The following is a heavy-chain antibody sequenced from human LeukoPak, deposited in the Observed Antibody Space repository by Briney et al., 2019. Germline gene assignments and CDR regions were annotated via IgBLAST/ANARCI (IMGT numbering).Heavy chain of an antibody. D-gene: IGHD1-26*01. Sequence: SVKVSCEASGDTFKKYSISWVRQAPGQGLEWMGWIIPMFSTANYAQKFQGRVTITTDESTSTNYMQLSGLGSEDTAVYYCASERSPNAYSGSQYYMDVWGKGTTVTVS. CDR3: ASERSPNAYSGSQYYMDV. CDR1: GDTFKKYS. CDR2: IIPMFSTA. J-gene: IGHJ6*03. V-gene: IGHV1-69*05.